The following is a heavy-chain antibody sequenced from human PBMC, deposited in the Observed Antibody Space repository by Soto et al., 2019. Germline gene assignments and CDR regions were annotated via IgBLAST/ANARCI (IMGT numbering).Heavy chain of an antibody. J-gene: IGHJ5*02. CDR3: ARTVAMAVTTCFDP. Sequence: QVQLVQSGGEVKNPGPSVKVSCTASGYTFTNYAITWVRQVPGQGPEWMGWIYTTNGDPNYAQEVQCRITMTTDTSTSTVYMELRGLTSDDTAVDFCARTVAMAVTTCFDPWGQGTPVTVSS. V-gene: IGHV1-18*01. CDR1: GYTFTNYA. D-gene: IGHD6-19*01. CDR2: IYTTNGDP.